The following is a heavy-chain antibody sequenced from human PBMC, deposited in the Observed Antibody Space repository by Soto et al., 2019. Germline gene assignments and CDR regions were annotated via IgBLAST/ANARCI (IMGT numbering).Heavy chain of an antibody. V-gene: IGHV4-30-2*01. CDR1: GGSISSGGYS. Sequence: SETLSLTCAVSGGSISSGGYSWSWIRQPPGKGLERIGYIYPSGSTYYNPAHESRVTISVDRWRNQLSQRLSFVTGADTAVYYCARGGDSLYYYYGMDVWGQGSTVTVS. CDR2: IYPSGST. CDR3: ARGGDSLYYYYGMDV. J-gene: IGHJ6*02.